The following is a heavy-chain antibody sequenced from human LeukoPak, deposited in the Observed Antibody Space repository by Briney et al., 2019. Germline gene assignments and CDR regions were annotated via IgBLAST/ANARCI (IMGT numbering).Heavy chain of an antibody. CDR2: INPNSGGT. CDR3: ATSYYFDSSGYYGCDS. Sequence: GASVKVSCKASGYTFIDYYIHWVRQAPGQGLEWMGWINPNSGGTNSAQKFQGRVTMTRDTSISTAYMELSRLRFDDTAVYYCATSYYFDSSGYYGCDSWGQGTLVTVSS. J-gene: IGHJ5*01. V-gene: IGHV1-2*02. CDR1: GYTFIDYY. D-gene: IGHD3-22*01.